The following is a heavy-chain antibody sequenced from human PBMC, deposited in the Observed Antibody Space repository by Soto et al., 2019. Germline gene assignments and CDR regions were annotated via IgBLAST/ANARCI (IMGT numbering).Heavy chain of an antibody. CDR3: ARRTTATAIIDF. Sequence: QVQLQESGPGLVKPSQTLSLTCTVSGDSISSGGYYWSWIRQHPGKGLEWFGYIYYSGSTYYSPSLRSRLTISLDTSKNQFFLKLDSVTAADTAVYFCARRTTATAIIDFWGQGTLVSVSS. CDR1: GDSISSGGYY. CDR2: IYYSGST. V-gene: IGHV4-31*03. D-gene: IGHD4-17*01. J-gene: IGHJ4*02.